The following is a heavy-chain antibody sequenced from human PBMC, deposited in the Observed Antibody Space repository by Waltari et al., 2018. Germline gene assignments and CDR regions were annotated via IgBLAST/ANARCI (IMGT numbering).Heavy chain of an antibody. Sequence: EVQLVESGGGLVKPGGSLRLSCAASGFTLSTYSMNWVRQAPGKGLEWVSSISSRIYTYYVDSVKGRFTIARDNAKNSLYLQMNSLRAEDTAVYYCGRDVYGDYVGGGGGAFDIWGQGTMVTVSS. J-gene: IGHJ3*02. V-gene: IGHV3-21*01. D-gene: IGHD4-17*01. CDR1: GFTLSTYS. CDR3: GRDVYGDYVGGGGGAFDI. CDR2: ISSRIYT.